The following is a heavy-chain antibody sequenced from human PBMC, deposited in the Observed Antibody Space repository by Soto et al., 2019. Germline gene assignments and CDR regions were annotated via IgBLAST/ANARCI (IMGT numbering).Heavy chain of an antibody. D-gene: IGHD4-17*01. CDR1: GFTFSSYA. Sequence: EVQLLESGGGLVQPGGSLRLSCAASGFTFSSYAMRWVRQAPGKGLEWVSAITGSGRSTNSAGSVKGRFTISRDNAKNTRYLQMNNVKAEDTAVYYWAKRRSIDYGEFDYWGQGTLVTVSS. V-gene: IGHV3-23*01. CDR2: ITGSGRST. CDR3: AKRRSIDYGEFDY. J-gene: IGHJ4*02.